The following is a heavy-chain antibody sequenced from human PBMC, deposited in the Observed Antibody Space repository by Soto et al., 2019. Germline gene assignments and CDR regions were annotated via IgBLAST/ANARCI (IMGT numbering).Heavy chain of an antibody. CDR3: ASPRHYCSSTSCLGILQH. J-gene: IGHJ1*01. CDR1: GFTFSSYW. V-gene: IGHV3-7*01. CDR2: IKQDGSEK. Sequence: GGSLRLSCAASGFTFSSYWMSWVRQAPGKGLEWVANIKQDGSEKYYGDSVKGRFTISRDNAKNSLYLQMNSLRAEDTAVYYCASPRHYCSSTSCLGILQHWGQGTLVTSPQ. D-gene: IGHD2-2*01.